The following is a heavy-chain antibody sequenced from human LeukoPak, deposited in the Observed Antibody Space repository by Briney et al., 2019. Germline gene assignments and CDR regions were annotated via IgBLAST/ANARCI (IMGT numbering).Heavy chain of an antibody. CDR2: ISSDGTYT. V-gene: IGHV3-74*01. Sequence: PGGSLRLSCASSGFTFSSHLIHWVRQAPGKGLVCVSRISSDGTYTNYADSVRGRFTISRDNAKNTLYLQMNSLRAEDTAVYYCARGADYSATFDYWGQGTLVTVSS. CDR1: GFTFSSHL. CDR3: ARGADYSATFDY. J-gene: IGHJ4*02. D-gene: IGHD4-11*01.